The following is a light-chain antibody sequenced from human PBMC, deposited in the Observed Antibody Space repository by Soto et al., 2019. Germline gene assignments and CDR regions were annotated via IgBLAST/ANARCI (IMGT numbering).Light chain of an antibody. V-gene: IGKV1-39*01. CDR2: AAS. CDR1: QTISSS. CDR3: QQSYSTLRT. Sequence: DIQMTQSTSSLSASVGDRVTITCRASQTISSSLNWYQQKPRKAPKRLIYAASYLDSGVPSRFRGSGSGTDFSLTISSLQPEDFGTYYCQQSYSTLRTFGQGTKVEIK. J-gene: IGKJ1*01.